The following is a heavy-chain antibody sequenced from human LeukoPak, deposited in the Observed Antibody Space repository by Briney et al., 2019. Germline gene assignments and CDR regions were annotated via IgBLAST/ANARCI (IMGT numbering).Heavy chain of an antibody. V-gene: IGHV3-30*18. CDR1: GFTFSSYG. J-gene: IGHJ3*02. Sequence: GGSLRLSCAASGFTFSSYGMHWVRQAPGKGLEWVAVISYDGSNKYYADSVKGRFTISRDTSKNTLYLQMTSLRAEDTAVYYCAKDSTTVTTSMGEAFDIWGQGTMVTVSS. CDR2: ISYDGSNK. D-gene: IGHD4-17*01. CDR3: AKDSTTVTTSMGEAFDI.